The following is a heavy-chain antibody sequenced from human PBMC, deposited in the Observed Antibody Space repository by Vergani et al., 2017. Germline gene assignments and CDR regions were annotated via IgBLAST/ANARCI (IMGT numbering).Heavy chain of an antibody. D-gene: IGHD4-17*01. CDR1: GGSISSSSYY. CDR3: ARGSPPPPYGDYVWFDP. J-gene: IGHJ5*02. V-gene: IGHV4-39*07. Sequence: QLQLQESGPGLVKPSETLSLTCTVSGGSISSSSYYWGWIRQPPGKGLEWIGSIYYSGSPYYNPSLKSRVTISVDTSKNQFSLKLSSVTAADTAVYYCARGSPPPPYGDYVWFDPWGQGTLVTVSS. CDR2: IYYSGSP.